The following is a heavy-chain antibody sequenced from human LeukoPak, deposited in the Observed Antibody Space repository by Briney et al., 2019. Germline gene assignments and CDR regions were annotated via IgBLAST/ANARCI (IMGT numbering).Heavy chain of an antibody. CDR3: AKLEYYDSSDQGDY. V-gene: IGHV3-23*01. CDR1: GITFSSYA. Sequence: PGGSLRLSCAASGITFSSYAMSWVRQAPGKGLEWVSGVSGGGGSTYYADSVRGRFTISRDNSKNTLYLQMNSLRAEDTALYYCAKLEYYDSSDQGDYWGQGTLVTVSS. CDR2: VSGGGGST. J-gene: IGHJ4*02. D-gene: IGHD3-22*01.